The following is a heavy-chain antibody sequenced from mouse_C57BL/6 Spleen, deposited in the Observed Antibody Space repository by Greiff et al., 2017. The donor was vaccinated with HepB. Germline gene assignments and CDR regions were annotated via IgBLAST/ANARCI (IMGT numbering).Heavy chain of an antibody. J-gene: IGHJ2*01. CDR2: IDPSDSET. CDR3: ARGITKYYFDY. D-gene: IGHD2-4*01. CDR1: GYTFTSYW. Sequence: VQLQQPGAELVRPGSSVKLSCKASGYTFTSYWMHWVKQRPIQGLEWIGNIDPSDSETHYNQKFKDKATLTVDKSSSTAYMQLSSLTSEDSAVYYCARGITKYYFDYWGQGTTLTVSS. V-gene: IGHV1-52*01.